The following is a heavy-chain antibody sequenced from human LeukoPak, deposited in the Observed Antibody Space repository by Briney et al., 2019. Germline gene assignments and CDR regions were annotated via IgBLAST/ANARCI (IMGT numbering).Heavy chain of an antibody. CDR1: GYTFTSYG. CDR3: ARDEYDFWSGYYTELNDAFDI. CDR2: ISAYNGNT. J-gene: IGHJ3*02. Sequence: ASVKVSCKASGYTFTSYGISWVRQAPGQGLEWMGWISAYNGNTNYAQKLQGRVTMTTDTSTSTAYMELRSLRSDDTAVYYCARDEYDFWSGYYTELNDAFDIWGQGTMVTVSS. D-gene: IGHD3-3*01. V-gene: IGHV1-18*01.